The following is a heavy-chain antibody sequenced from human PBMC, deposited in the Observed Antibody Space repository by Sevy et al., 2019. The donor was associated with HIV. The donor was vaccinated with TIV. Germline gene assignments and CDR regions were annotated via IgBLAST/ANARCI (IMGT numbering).Heavy chain of an antibody. CDR3: ARDLASGSFFSLYFDY. Sequence: GWSLRLSCAASGLNVSDYFMSWIRQAPGKRPEWVSYISSSGTIIYYADSVKVRFTISRDNAKNSLYLQMNSLRAEDTAIYYCARDLASGSFFSLYFDYWGQGTLVTVSS. V-gene: IGHV3-11*01. J-gene: IGHJ4*02. CDR1: GLNVSDYF. CDR2: ISSSGTII. D-gene: IGHD3-10*01.